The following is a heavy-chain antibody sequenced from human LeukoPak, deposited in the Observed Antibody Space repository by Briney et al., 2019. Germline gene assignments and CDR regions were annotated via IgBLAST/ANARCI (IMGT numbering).Heavy chain of an antibody. D-gene: IGHD4-17*01. CDR3: AKGSDYGIDY. V-gene: IGHV3-43*02. CDR1: GFISSNYA. CDR2: ISGDGGST. Sequence: PGGPVRLSRAVSGFISSNYAMHWLRHAPGKGLEWVSLISGDGGSTYYADPVKARFTTSRDNSKHSLYLQMNSLRTEDTSLYYCAKGSDYGIDYWGQGTLVTVSS. J-gene: IGHJ4*02.